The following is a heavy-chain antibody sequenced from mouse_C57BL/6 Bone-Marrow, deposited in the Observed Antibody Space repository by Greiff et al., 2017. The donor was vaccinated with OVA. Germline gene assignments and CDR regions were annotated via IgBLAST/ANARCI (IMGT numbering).Heavy chain of an antibody. CDR2: ISSGGSYT. J-gene: IGHJ3*01. Sequence: EVKLVESGGDLVKPGGSLKLSCAASGFTFSSYGMSWVRQTPDKRLEWVATISSGGSYTYYPDSVKGRFTISRDNAKNTLYLQMSSLKSEDTAMYYCARRGIHRVFAYWGQGTLVTVSA. CDR3: ARRGIHRVFAY. D-gene: IGHD2-14*01. CDR1: GFTFSSYG. V-gene: IGHV5-6*02.